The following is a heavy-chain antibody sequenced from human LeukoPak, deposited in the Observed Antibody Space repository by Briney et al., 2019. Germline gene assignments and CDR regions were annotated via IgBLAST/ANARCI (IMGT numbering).Heavy chain of an antibody. V-gene: IGHV1-3*01. J-gene: IGHJ3*02. Sequence: FQGRVTITRDTSASTAYMELSSLRSEDTAVYYCARGIGGHDYNEGDAFDIWGQGTMVTVSS. CDR3: ARGIGGHDYNEGDAFDI. D-gene: IGHD5-12*01.